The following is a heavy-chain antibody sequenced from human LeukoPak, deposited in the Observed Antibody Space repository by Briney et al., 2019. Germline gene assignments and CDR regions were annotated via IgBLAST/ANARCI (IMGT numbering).Heavy chain of an antibody. Sequence: GRSLRLSCEASGFTFSDYAMHWVRQAPGKGLEWVAVISYDGNYKYSADSMKGRFTVSRDNSKNMLYLQMNSLRPEDTAVYYCARDPLTDCSGGSCYSEGFDPWGQGTLVTVSS. CDR3: ARDPLTDCSGGSCYSEGFDP. CDR1: GFTFSDYA. CDR2: ISYDGNYK. D-gene: IGHD2-15*01. V-gene: IGHV3-30-3*01. J-gene: IGHJ5*02.